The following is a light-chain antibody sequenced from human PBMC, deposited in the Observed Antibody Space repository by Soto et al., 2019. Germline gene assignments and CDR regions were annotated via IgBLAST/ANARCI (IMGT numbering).Light chain of an antibody. V-gene: IGKV1-39*01. J-gene: IGKJ2*01. CDR1: QSISSY. CDR3: QQSYSTPYT. Sequence: DIQMNQSTSSLSASVGDRVTITCRASQSISSYLNWYQQKPGKAPKLLIYAASSLQSGVPSRFSGSGSGTDFTLTISSLQPEDFANYYCQQSYSTPYTFGQGTKLEIK. CDR2: AAS.